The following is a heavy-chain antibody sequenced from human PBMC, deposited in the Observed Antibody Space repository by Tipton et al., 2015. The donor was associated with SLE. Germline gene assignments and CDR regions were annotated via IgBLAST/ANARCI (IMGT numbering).Heavy chain of an antibody. CDR1: GFTFSSFP. D-gene: IGHD3-9*01. CDR3: ARDPDYDILTGYYGAFDI. Sequence: SLRLSCAASGFTFSSFPMHWVRQAPGKGLEWVAVISYDGSNKYYPDSVKGRFTISRDNSKNTLYLQMNSLRPEDTAVYYCARDPDYDILTGYYGAFDIWGQGTMVTVSS. J-gene: IGHJ3*02. V-gene: IGHV3-30*01. CDR2: ISYDGSNK.